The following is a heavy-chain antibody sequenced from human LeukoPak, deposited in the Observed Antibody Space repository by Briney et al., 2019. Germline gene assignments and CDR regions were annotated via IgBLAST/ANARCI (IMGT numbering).Heavy chain of an antibody. Sequence: SVTLSLTCTVSGGSISSGGYYWSWIRQHPGKGLEWLGYTSYSGSTYYNPSLKSRLTISVDTSKNQFSLRLSSVTAADTAVYYWARDRSESSGYYALTYWGQGSLVTVSS. CDR3: ARDRSESSGYYALTY. CDR1: GGSISSGGYY. CDR2: TSYSGST. V-gene: IGHV4-31*03. D-gene: IGHD3-22*01. J-gene: IGHJ4*02.